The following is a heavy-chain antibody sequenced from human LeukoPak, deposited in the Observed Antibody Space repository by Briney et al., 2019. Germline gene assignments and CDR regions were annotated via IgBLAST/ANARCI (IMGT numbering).Heavy chain of an antibody. CDR2: ISGYNDNA. V-gene: IGHV1-18*01. Sequence: ASVKVSCKASGYIFTNYGISWVRQAPGQGLEWVGWISGYNDNAHYAQKLQGRVTMTRETSTSTVYMELGSLSSDDTAIYYCARDGNDVMDYWGQGTQVTVSS. CDR3: ARDGNDVMDY. CDR1: GYIFTNYG. J-gene: IGHJ4*02. D-gene: IGHD1-1*01.